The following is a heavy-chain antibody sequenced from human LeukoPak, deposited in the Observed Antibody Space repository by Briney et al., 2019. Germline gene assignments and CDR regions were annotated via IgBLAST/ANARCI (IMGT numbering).Heavy chain of an antibody. CDR3: ARGLLDFDY. CDR2: INPNSGGT. V-gene: IGHV1-2*02. D-gene: IGHD2-15*01. Sequence: ASVKVSCKASGYTFTGYYMHWVRQAPGQGLEWMGWINPNSGGTNYAQKFQGRVTMTRNTSISTAYMELSSLRSEDTAVYYCARGLLDFDYWGQGTLVTVSS. CDR1: GYTFTGYY. J-gene: IGHJ4*02.